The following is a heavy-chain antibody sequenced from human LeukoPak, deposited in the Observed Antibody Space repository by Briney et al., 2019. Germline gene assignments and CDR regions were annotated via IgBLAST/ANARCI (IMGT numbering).Heavy chain of an antibody. D-gene: IGHD3-16*01. V-gene: IGHV3-74*01. CDR2: IKFDGSLA. Sequence: PGGSLRLSCTASGFTFSTYWIPWVRQVPGKGLVWVSQIKFDGSLASYADSVKGRFTISRDNAKNTLYLQMNSLGTEDTAVYYCVTGHYDSRMYFDLWGRGTLVTVSS. J-gene: IGHJ2*01. CDR1: GFTFSTYW. CDR3: VTGHYDSRMYFDL.